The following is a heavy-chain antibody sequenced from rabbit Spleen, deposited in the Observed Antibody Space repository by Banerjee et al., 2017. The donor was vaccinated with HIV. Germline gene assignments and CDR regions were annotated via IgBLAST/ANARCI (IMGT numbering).Heavy chain of an antibody. CDR3: ARDTGSSFSSYGMDL. J-gene: IGHJ6*01. Sequence: QSLEESGGDLVKPGASLTLTCTASGFSFSSSDYMCWVRQAPGKGLEWISCIVGSNSGFTYSATWAKGRFTISKTSSTTVTLQMTSLTAADTATYFCARDTGSSFSSYGMDLWGPGTLVTVS. D-gene: IGHD8-1*01. CDR1: GFSFSSSDY. CDR2: IVGSNSGFT. V-gene: IGHV1S40*01.